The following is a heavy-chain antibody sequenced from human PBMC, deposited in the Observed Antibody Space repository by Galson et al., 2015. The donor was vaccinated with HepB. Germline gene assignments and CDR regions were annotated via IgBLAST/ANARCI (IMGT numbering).Heavy chain of an antibody. V-gene: IGHV1-2*02. J-gene: IGHJ6*02. Sequence: SVKVSCKASGYTFTGYYMHWVRQAPGQGLEWMGWINPNSGGTNYAQKFKGRVTMTRDTSISTAYMELSRLRSDDTAVYYCARAGYYDSSGYWDTYYYSGMDVGGQGPTVPVSS. CDR2: INPNSGGT. CDR1: GYTFTGYY. CDR3: ARAGYYDSSGYWDTYYYSGMDV. D-gene: IGHD3-22*01.